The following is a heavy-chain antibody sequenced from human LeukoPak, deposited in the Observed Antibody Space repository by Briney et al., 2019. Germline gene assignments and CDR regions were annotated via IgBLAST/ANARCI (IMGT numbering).Heavy chain of an antibody. CDR3: AKDHAVAGTNWFDP. J-gene: IGHJ5*02. V-gene: IGHV3-23*01. CDR1: GFTFSSYA. D-gene: IGHD6-19*01. CDR2: ISGSGGST. Sequence: GGSLRLSCAASGFTFSSYAMSWVRQGPGKGLEWVSAISGSGGSTYYADSVKGRFTISRGNSKNTLYLQMNSLRAEDTAVYYCAKDHAVAGTNWFDPWGQGTLVTVSS.